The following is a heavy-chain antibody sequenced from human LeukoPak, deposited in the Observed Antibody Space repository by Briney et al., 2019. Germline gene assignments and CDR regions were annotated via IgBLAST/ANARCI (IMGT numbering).Heavy chain of an antibody. CDR3: AAEKGYCSGGSCYSYYYYGMDV. CDR1: GFTFTSSA. Sequence: ASVTVSCKASGFTFTSSAVQWVRQARGQRLEWIGWIVVGSGNTNYAQKFQERVTITRDMSTSTAYMELSSLGSEDTAVYYCAAEKGYCSGGSCYSYYYYGMDVWGQGTLVTVSS. CDR2: IVVGSGNT. J-gene: IGHJ6*02. V-gene: IGHV1-58*01. D-gene: IGHD2-15*01.